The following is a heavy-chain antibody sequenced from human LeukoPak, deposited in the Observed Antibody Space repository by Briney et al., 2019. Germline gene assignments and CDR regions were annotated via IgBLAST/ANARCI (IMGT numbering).Heavy chain of an antibody. CDR2: IWYDGSNK. CDR3: AKEVQENWFDP. Sequence: GGSLRLSCAASGFTFSSYGMHWVRQAPGKGLEWVAVIWYDGSNKYYADSVKGRFTISRDNSKNTLYLQMNSLRAEDMAVYYCAKEVQENWFDPWGQGTLVTVSP. D-gene: IGHD1-1*01. CDR1: GFTFSSYG. J-gene: IGHJ5*02. V-gene: IGHV3-33*06.